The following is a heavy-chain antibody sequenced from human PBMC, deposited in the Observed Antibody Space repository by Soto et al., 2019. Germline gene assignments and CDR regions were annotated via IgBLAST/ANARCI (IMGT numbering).Heavy chain of an antibody. D-gene: IGHD2-2*01. CDR1: GYTFTSYY. CDR2: INPSGGST. Sequence: ASVKVSCKASGYTFTSYYMHWVRQAPGQGLEWMGIINPSGGSTSYAQKFQGRVTMTRDTSTSTVYMGLSSLRSEDTAVYYCARDSAIVVVPAAIFGYYYYMDVWGKGTTVTVSS. J-gene: IGHJ6*03. V-gene: IGHV1-46*03. CDR3: ARDSAIVVVPAAIFGYYYYMDV.